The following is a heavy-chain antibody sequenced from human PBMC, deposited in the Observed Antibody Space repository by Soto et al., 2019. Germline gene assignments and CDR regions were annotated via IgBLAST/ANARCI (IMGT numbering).Heavy chain of an antibody. J-gene: IGHJ6*02. Sequence: ASVKVSCKASGYTFTSYGISWVLQAPGQGLEWMGWISAYNGNTNYAQKLQGRVTMTTDTSTSTAYMELRSLRSDDTAVYYCARDPSVVAANTYYYYYGMDVWGQGTTVTVSS. CDR3: ARDPSVVAANTYYYYYGMDV. CDR2: ISAYNGNT. CDR1: GYTFTSYG. V-gene: IGHV1-18*01. D-gene: IGHD2-15*01.